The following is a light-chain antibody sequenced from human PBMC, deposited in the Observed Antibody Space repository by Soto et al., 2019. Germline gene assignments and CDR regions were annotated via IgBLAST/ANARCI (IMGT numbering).Light chain of an antibody. CDR2: TAS. J-gene: IGKJ4*01. CDR1: QGVNSY. V-gene: IGKV1-9*01. CDR3: QQLYTYPLT. Sequence: DIQLTQSPSFLSASVGDRVTVTCRASQGVNSYLAWYQQKPGKAPQLLIYTASTLQSGVPSRFSGSGSGTEFTLTITSLQPEDSAAYYCQQLYTYPLTFGGGTKVEIK.